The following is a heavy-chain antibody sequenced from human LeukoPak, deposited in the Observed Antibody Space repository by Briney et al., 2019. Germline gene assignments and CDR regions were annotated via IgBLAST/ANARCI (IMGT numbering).Heavy chain of an antibody. CDR3: TKYISDSGAYYAFDY. CDR1: GFTFSKYA. Sequence: GGSLRLSCAASGFTFSKYAMTWVRQAPGKGLEWVSAITASGTTTYYADSVKGRFTISRDDSKNTLSLQMDSLSAEDTALYYCTKYISDSGAYYAFDYWGQGTLVTVSS. V-gene: IGHV3-23*01. D-gene: IGHD3-10*01. CDR2: ITASGTTT. J-gene: IGHJ4*02.